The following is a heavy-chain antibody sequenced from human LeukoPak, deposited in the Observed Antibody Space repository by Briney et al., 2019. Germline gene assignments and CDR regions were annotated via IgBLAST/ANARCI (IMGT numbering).Heavy chain of an antibody. D-gene: IGHD1-1*01. J-gene: IGHJ2*01. V-gene: IGHV3-23*01. CDR1: GFTFTSYA. Sequence: GSLRLSCAASGFTFTSYAMSWIRQAPGKGLEWVSAISGGGEDTYYPDSVKGRFTISRDNSKNTLYLQMNSLRAEDTGIYYCAKPRAMTTGVGRYFDLWGRGTLVTVSS. CDR2: ISGGGEDT. CDR3: AKPRAMTTGVGRYFDL.